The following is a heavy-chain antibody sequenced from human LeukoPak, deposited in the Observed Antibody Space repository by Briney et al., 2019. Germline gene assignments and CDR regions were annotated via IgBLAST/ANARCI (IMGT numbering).Heavy chain of an antibody. D-gene: IGHD5-12*01. J-gene: IGHJ4*02. Sequence: SITGTVSGGSISTYYWSWIRQPPGKGLEWIGYNNHIGSTNYNPSLKSRVTISVDTSKNQFSLNLSSVTAADTAVYYCAKVGPSGYDFYFDPWGQGTLVTVSS. V-gene: IGHV4-59*01. CDR1: GGSISTYY. CDR2: NNHIGST. CDR3: AKVGPSGYDFYFDP.